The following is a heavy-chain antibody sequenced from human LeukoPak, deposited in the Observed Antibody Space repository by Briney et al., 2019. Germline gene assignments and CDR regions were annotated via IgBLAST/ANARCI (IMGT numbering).Heavy chain of an antibody. CDR2: ISGSGGST. CDR1: GFTFSSYA. J-gene: IGHJ1*01. CDR3: AKDAYSSSWQIAEYFQH. Sequence: GGSLRLSCAASGFTFSSYAMSWVRQAPGKGLEWVSAISGSGGSTYYADSVKGRFTISRDNSKNTLYLQMNSLRAEDTAVYYCAKDAYSSSWQIAEYFQHWGQGTLVTVPS. V-gene: IGHV3-23*01. D-gene: IGHD6-13*01.